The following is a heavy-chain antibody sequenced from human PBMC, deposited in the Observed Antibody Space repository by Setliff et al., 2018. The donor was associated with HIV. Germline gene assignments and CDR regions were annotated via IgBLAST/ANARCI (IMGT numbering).Heavy chain of an antibody. CDR2: MSPNSGDT. J-gene: IGHJ4*02. Sequence: ASVKVSCKASGYTFISNDINWVRQTTGQGLEWMGWMSPNSGDTGYAQNFQGRVTMTRDTSMNTAYVELSNLRFEDTAVYYCARQLSNSLESWGQGTLVTVSS. D-gene: IGHD1-1*01. CDR1: GYTFISND. CDR3: ARQLSNSLES. V-gene: IGHV1-8*01.